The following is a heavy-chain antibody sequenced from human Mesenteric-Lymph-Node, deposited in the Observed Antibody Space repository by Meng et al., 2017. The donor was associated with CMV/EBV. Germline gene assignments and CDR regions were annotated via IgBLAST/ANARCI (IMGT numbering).Heavy chain of an antibody. V-gene: IGHV3-49*04. D-gene: IGHD1-26*01. Sequence: GESLKISCKGSGFTFGDYAVSWVRLAPGKGLEWVGFIRTEVHGGTIQYAASVNGRFTISRDDSESIAYLQMNSLKTEDTGVYYCARDREGRGYYFYYGMDVWGQGTTVTVSS. CDR2: IRTEVHGGTI. J-gene: IGHJ6*02. CDR3: ARDREGRGYYFYYGMDV. CDR1: GFTFGDYA.